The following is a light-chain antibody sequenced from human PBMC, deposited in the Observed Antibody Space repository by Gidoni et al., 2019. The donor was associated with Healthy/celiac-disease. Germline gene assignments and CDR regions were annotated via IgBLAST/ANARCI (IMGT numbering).Light chain of an antibody. J-gene: IGKJ3*01. V-gene: IGKV1-33*01. CDR2: DAS. CDR1: QDISNY. Sequence: DIQMTQSPSSLSASVGDRVTITCQASQDISNYLNWYQQKPGKAPKLLIYDASNLETGVPSRFSGSGSGTDFTFPISILQPEDIATYYCQQYDNLPPFPFGPGTNVDIK. CDR3: QQYDNLPPFP.